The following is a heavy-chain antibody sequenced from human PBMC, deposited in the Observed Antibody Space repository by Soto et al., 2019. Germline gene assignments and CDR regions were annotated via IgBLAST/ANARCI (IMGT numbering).Heavy chain of an antibody. V-gene: IGHV1-18*01. Sequence: ASVKVSCKTSGYHFTSYGVTWVRQAPGQGLEWMGWISGYNGNRYYAPKLQGRVTVTTDTSTNTAYLELRGLQSADTAMYYCARYTYGYLDYWGQGTVVTVSS. J-gene: IGHJ4*02. CDR2: ISGYNGNR. CDR3: ARYTYGYLDY. CDR1: GYHFTSYG. D-gene: IGHD5-18*01.